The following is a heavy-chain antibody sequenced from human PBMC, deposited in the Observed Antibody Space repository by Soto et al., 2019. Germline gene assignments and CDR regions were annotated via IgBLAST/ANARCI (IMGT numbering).Heavy chain of an antibody. CDR3: AKHQYSFAHYIDH. Sequence: VPQRLSCTASGFDISGYAMGWVRQAPGKGLQXVSXXTGGGTXIXXAXXXKGRFSIARHKSSNTLVLHMSSLRAEDTALYYCAKHQYSFAHYIDHWGQGTQVTAPQ. CDR1: GFDISGYA. CDR2: XTGGGTXI. D-gene: IGHD5-12*01. J-gene: IGHJ4*02. V-gene: IGHV3-23*01.